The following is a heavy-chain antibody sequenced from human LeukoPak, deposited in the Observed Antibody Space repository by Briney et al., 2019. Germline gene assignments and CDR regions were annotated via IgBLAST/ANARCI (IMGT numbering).Heavy chain of an antibody. CDR1: GFTFSNYA. J-gene: IGHJ4*02. CDR2: IIGSSGST. Sequence: GGSLRLSCAASGFTFSNYAMNWVRQAPGKGLEWVSTIIGSSGSTFYADSVKGRFSISRDNSKNTLYLQMNSLRAEDTAVYYCARYDYGRSGFDYWGQGTLVTVSS. CDR3: ARYDYGRSGFDY. D-gene: IGHD5-12*01. V-gene: IGHV3-23*01.